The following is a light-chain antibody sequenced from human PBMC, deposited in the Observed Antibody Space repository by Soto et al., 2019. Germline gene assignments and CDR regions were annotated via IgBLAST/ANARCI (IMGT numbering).Light chain of an antibody. CDR3: QQYGSSRWT. Sequence: EIVLTQSPGTLSLSPGERATLSCRASQSVSSSYLAWYQQKPGQAHRLLIYGASSRATGIPYRFSGSGSRTDFTLTISRLEREDVAVYYCQQYGSSRWTFGQGTKVEIK. J-gene: IGKJ1*01. CDR2: GAS. V-gene: IGKV3-20*01. CDR1: QSVSSSY.